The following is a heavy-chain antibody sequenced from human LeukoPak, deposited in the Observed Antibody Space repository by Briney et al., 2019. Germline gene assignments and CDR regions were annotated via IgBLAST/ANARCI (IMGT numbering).Heavy chain of an antibody. CDR1: GYTFTSYY. V-gene: IGHV1-46*01. Sequence: ASVKVSCKASGYTFTSYYMHWVRQAPGQGLEWMGIINPSGGSTSYAQKFQGRVTMTRDTSTSTVYMELSSLRSEDTAVYYCARLANYQEADGDYDRSYWFDPWGQGTLVTVSS. D-gene: IGHD4-17*01. CDR2: INPSGGST. CDR3: ARLANYQEADGDYDRSYWFDP. J-gene: IGHJ5*02.